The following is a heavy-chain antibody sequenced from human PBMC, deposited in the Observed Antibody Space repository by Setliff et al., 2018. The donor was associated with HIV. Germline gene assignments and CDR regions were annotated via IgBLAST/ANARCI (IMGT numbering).Heavy chain of an antibody. CDR1: GYTFTGYV. J-gene: IGHJ3*02. Sequence: ASVKVSCKASGYTFTGYVIHWVRQAPGQGLEWMGRIIPNSAGTNYAQKFQGRVTMTRDTSISTAYMELSRLRSDDTAVYYCATKVYCTNGVCLDAFDIWGQGTMVTVSS. CDR2: IIPNSAGT. V-gene: IGHV1-2*06. D-gene: IGHD2-8*01. CDR3: ATKVYCTNGVCLDAFDI.